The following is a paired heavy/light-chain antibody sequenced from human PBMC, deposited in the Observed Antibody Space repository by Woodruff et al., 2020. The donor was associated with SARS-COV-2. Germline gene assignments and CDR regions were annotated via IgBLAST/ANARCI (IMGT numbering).Heavy chain of an antibody. D-gene: IGHD1-1*01. Sequence: QITLKESGPALVKPTQTLTLTCTFSGFSLSTSGVGVGWIRQPPGKALEWLALIYWDDDKRYSPSLKSRLSITQDTSKNQVVLTMTNMDPVDTATYYCARMESLADTTGPDAFDVWGQGTLVTVSS. CDR2: IYWDDDK. J-gene: IGHJ3*01. CDR1: GFSLSTSGVG. V-gene: IGHV2-5*02. CDR3: ARMESLADTTGPDAFDV.
Light chain of an antibody. CDR2: ANN. V-gene: IGLV1-40*01. CDR1: SSNIGAGYD. J-gene: IGLJ3*02. CDR3: LSYDNSLGGLRV. Sequence: QSVLTQPPSVSGAPGQRVTISCTGSSSNIGAGYDVHWYQQLPGTAPKLLIYANNNRPSGVPDRFSGSKSGTSASLAITGLQAEDEADYYCLSYDNSLGGLRVFGGGTKLTVL.